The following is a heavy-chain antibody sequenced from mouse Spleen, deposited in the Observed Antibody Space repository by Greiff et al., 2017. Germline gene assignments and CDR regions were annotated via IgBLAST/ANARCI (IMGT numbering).Heavy chain of an antibody. CDR3: ARHEITTAHWYFDV. V-gene: IGHV5-9-1*01. Sequence: EVMLVESGGGLVKPGGSLKLSCAASGFTFSSYAMSWVRQTPEKRLEWVATISSGGSYTYYPDSVKGRFTISRDNAKNTLYLQMSSLRSEDTAMYYCARHEITTAHWYFDVWGAGTTVTVSS. CDR1: GFTFSSYA. D-gene: IGHD1-2*01. CDR2: ISSGGSYT. J-gene: IGHJ1*01.